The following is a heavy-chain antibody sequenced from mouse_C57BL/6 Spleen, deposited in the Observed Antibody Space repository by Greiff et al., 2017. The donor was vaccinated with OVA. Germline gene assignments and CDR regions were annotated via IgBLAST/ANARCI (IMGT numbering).Heavy chain of an antibody. V-gene: IGHV1-47*01. CDR3: ARTNYGREEAMDY. Sequence: VKLQESGAELVKPGASVKMSCKASGYTFTTYPIEWMKQNHGKSLEWIGNFHPYNDDTKYNEKFKGKATLTVEKSSSTVYLEHSRRTSDDSAVYYCARTNYGREEAMDYWGQGTAVTVSS. D-gene: IGHD1-1*01. J-gene: IGHJ4*01. CDR2: FHPYNDDT. CDR1: GYTFTTYP.